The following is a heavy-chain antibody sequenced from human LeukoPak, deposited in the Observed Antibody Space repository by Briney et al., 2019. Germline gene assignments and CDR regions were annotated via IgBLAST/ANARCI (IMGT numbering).Heavy chain of an antibody. J-gene: IGHJ4*02. CDR1: GYTFTNYG. D-gene: IGHD6-13*01. CDR3: ARGPAAAAPGDY. V-gene: IGHV1-18*01. CDR2: ISAYNNNI. Sequence: ASVKVSCKASGYTFTNYGISWVRQAPGQGLEWLGWISAYNNNINYAQKFQGRVTMTTDTSTTTAYMELRSLRPDDTAVYYCARGPAAAAPGDYWGQGTLVTVSS.